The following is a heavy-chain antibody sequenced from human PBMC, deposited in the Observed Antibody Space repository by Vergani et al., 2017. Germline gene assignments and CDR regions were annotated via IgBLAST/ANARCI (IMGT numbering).Heavy chain of an antibody. CDR3: ARLYGRDSSGSKYFDY. J-gene: IGHJ4*02. CDR2: IHPADSDT. Sequence: EVPLVQSGAEVKKPGESLKISCQISGYSFTNYWIGWVRQMPGKGLEWMGIIHPADSDTRYSPSFQGQVTISVDKSISTGYLKRSSLRASDSCMYYCARLYGRDSSGSKYFDYWGQGTLVTVSS. CDR1: GYSFTNYW. D-gene: IGHD3-22*01. V-gene: IGHV5-51*01.